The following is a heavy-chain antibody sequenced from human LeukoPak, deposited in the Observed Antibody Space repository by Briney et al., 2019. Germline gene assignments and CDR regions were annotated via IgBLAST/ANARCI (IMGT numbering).Heavy chain of an antibody. Sequence: ASVKVSCKASGYTFTSYDINWVRQAPGQGLEWMGWINPNSGGTNYAQKFQGRVTMTRDTSISTAYMELSRLRSDDTAVYYCARDSYYDSSGYYYWGQGTLVTVSS. CDR1: GYTFTSYD. CDR3: ARDSYYDSSGYYY. CDR2: INPNSGGT. V-gene: IGHV1-2*02. D-gene: IGHD3-22*01. J-gene: IGHJ4*02.